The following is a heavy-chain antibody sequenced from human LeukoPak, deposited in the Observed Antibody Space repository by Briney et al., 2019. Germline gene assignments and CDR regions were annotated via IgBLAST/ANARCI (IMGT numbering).Heavy chain of an antibody. D-gene: IGHD3-22*01. Sequence: AASVKVSCKASGGTFSSYAISWVRQAPGQGLEWMGGIIPIFGTANYAQKFQGRVTITTDESTSTAYMELSSLRSEDTAVYYCASTREDYHDSSGYNVINYWGQGTLVTVSS. CDR2: IIPIFGTA. V-gene: IGHV1-69*05. CDR1: GGTFSSYA. J-gene: IGHJ4*02. CDR3: ASTREDYHDSSGYNVINY.